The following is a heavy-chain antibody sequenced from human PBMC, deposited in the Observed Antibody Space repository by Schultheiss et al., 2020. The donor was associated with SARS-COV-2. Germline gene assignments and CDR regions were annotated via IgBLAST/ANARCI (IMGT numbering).Heavy chain of an antibody. Sequence: VGSLRLSCAASGFTFSDYYMSWIRQAPGKGLEWVSYISSSGSTIYYANSVKGRFTIPRNNAKNSLYLQMNSLRAEDTAVYYCASDPDGSCCGEYWSQGTLVTVSS. CDR1: GFTFSDYY. CDR2: ISSSGSTI. V-gene: IGHV3-11*01. CDR3: ASDPDGSCCGEY. J-gene: IGHJ4*02. D-gene: IGHD2-15*01.